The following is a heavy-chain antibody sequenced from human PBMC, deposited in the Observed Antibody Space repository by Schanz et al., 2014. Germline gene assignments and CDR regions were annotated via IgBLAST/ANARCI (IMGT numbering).Heavy chain of an antibody. CDR3: ARDSDVSKYNLFDS. V-gene: IGHV1-2*06. CDR1: GYTFTGYS. J-gene: IGHJ5*01. Sequence: QVHLVQSGADVKKPGASVKVSCKASGYTFTGYSMHWVRQAPGQGLEWMGRINPNSGGTNYAQKFQGRVTMTRDTSISTVYMELTRLTFDDTAIYYCARDSDVSKYNLFDSWGQGTLVTVSS. CDR2: INPNSGGT.